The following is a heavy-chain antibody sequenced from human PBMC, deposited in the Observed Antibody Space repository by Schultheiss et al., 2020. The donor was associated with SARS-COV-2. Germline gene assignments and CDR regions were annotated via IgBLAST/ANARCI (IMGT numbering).Heavy chain of an antibody. CDR3: AKDLSSSWYGPTYYYYGMDV. CDR1: GFTFSSYG. D-gene: IGHD6-13*01. Sequence: GESLKISCAASGFTFSSYGMHWVRQAPGKGLEWVAFIRYDGSNKYYADSVKGRFTISRDNSKNTLYLQMNSLRAEDTAVYYCAKDLSSSWYGPTYYYYGMDVWGQGTTVTVSS. CDR2: IRYDGSNK. V-gene: IGHV3-30*02. J-gene: IGHJ6*02.